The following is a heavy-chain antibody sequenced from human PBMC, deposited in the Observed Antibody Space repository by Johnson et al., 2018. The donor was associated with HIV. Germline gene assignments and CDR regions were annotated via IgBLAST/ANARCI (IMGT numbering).Heavy chain of an antibody. D-gene: IGHD3/OR15-3a*01. CDR1: GFTFDDFA. Sequence: VQLVESGGGLVQPGRSLRLSCAASGFTFDDFAMHWVRQAPWKGLEWVSGISWNSGNIGYADSVKGRFTISRDNAKNSLYMQMNSLRAEDTAGYYCAKELGEKKDNEERATDYYDFSTGYPGQDRWAVVGAFDMWGQGTMVTVSS. V-gene: IGHV3-9*01. CDR2: ISWNSGNI. J-gene: IGHJ3*02. CDR3: AKELGEKKDNEERATDYYDFSTGYPGQDRWAVVGAFDM.